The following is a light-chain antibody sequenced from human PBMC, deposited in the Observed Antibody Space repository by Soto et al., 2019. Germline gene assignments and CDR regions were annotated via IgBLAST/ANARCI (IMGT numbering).Light chain of an antibody. CDR1: QSVNSN. J-gene: IGKJ3*01. CDR3: QKYNNWPFN. CDR2: GAS. Sequence: EIVMTQSPATLSVSLVERATLSCRSSQSVNSNLAWYQQKPGQAPRLLIYGASTRATGIPASFIGNGSGTEFTLTASSLQPEDFAVYYCQKYNNWPFNFGPGTKVDIK. V-gene: IGKV3-15*01.